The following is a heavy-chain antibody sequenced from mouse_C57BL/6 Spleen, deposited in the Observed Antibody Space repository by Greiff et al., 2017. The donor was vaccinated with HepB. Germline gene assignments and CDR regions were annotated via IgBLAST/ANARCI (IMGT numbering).Heavy chain of an antibody. CDR1: GFTFSSYA. J-gene: IGHJ2*01. CDR3: ARAYYYGSSDYFDY. V-gene: IGHV5-4*01. CDR2: ISDGGSYT. Sequence: EVQLKESGGGLVKPGGSLKLSCAASGFTFSSYAMSWVRQTPEKRLEWVATISDGGSYTYYPDNVKGRFTISRDNAKNNLYLQMSHLKSEDTAMYYCARAYYYGSSDYFDYWGQGTTLTVSS. D-gene: IGHD1-1*01.